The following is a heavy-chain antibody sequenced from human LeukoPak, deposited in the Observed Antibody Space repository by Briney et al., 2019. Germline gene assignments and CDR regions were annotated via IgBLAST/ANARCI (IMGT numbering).Heavy chain of an antibody. CDR1: GFNFIDYY. CDR2: ISSNDVNR. V-gene: IGHV3-11*01. CDR3: AGSGSPGDY. J-gene: IGHJ4*02. D-gene: IGHD3-10*01. Sequence: GGALRVSCVGSGFNFIDYYMSWIRQAPGKGGEGISYISSNDVNRYYVAGVQGRFTVSRDNAKNTLFLQMKSLRVENTAVYYCAGSGSPGDYWGQGTLVTVSS.